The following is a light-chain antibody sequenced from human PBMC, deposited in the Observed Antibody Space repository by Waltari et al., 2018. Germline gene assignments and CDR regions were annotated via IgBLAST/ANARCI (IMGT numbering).Light chain of an antibody. CDR1: QRLSSS. CDR2: DAS. CDR3: QQRSDWPT. J-gene: IGKJ4*01. V-gene: IGKV3-11*01. Sequence: EIVLTQSPATLSLSPGEGATLSCKARQRLSSSFAWYQQKPGPAPRLLIYDASNRATGIPARFSGSGSGTDFTLTISSLEPEDFAVYFCQQRSDWPTFGGGTKVEIK.